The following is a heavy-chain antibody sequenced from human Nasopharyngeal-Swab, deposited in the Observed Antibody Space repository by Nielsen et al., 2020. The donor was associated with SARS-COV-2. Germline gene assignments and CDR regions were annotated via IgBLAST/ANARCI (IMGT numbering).Heavy chain of an antibody. CDR1: GYTFTSYA. CDR2: INAGNGNT. J-gene: IGHJ4*02. D-gene: IGHD3-3*01. CDR3: ARALRFLEWLPFDY. V-gene: IGHV1-3*01. Sequence: APVKVSCKASGYTFTSYAMHWVRQAPGQRLEWMGWINAGNGNTKYSQKFQGRVTITRDTSASTAYMELSSLRSEDTAVYYCARALRFLEWLPFDYWGQGTLVTVSS.